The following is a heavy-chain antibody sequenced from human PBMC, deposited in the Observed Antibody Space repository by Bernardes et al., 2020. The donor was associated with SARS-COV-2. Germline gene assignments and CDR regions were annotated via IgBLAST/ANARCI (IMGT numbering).Heavy chain of an antibody. CDR1: GYTFITHD. Sequence: ASVKVSCMTSGYTFITHDINWVRQATGQGLEWMGWMNPHNDNTGYAQKFHGRVTMTKDTSISTAYMELNSLTSEDTAVYYCARGPLSTELTPGRLDYWGEGTLVTVS. CDR2: MNPHNDNT. D-gene: IGHD1-26*01. V-gene: IGHV1-8*01. CDR3: ARGPLSTELTPGRLDY. J-gene: IGHJ4*02.